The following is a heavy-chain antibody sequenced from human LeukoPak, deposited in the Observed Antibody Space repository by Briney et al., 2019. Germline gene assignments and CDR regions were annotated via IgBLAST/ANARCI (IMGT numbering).Heavy chain of an antibody. Sequence: SQTLSLTCSVSGVSITGDEDFWTWIRQSPGKGLEWIGEIHHGGSTNYKPALNSRLTMLLDSAKKQFSLRLTSVTAADTAVYYCARHFSRYYMDVWGKGTTVIVSS. CDR3: ARHFSRYYMDV. D-gene: IGHD3-3*02. J-gene: IGHJ6*03. V-gene: IGHV4-34*01. CDR1: GVSITGDEDF. CDR2: IHHGGST.